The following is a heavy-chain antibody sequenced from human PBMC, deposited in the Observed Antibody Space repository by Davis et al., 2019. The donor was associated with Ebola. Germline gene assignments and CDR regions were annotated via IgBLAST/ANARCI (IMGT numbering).Heavy chain of an antibody. CDR2: THYTGST. D-gene: IGHD1-20*01. V-gene: IGHV4-39*01. Sequence: MPPQSLSPTCPLSAHSLSTSNHYWNWVRHPPGRGLEWIGSTHYTGSTYYNSSLESRLTLSIDTSRNQFSLRLRSVTAADTAFYYCARINWKSATWGQGNLVTVSS. CDR3: ARINWKSAT. CDR1: AHSLSTSNHY. J-gene: IGHJ5*02.